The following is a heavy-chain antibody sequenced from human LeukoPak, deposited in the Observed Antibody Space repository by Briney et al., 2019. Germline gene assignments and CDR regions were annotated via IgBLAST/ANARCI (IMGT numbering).Heavy chain of an antibody. CDR2: ISWNSGSI. CDR3: AEDMRASSWYGMDV. J-gene: IGHJ6*02. V-gene: IGHV3-9*01. Sequence: GGSLRLSCAASGFTFDDYAMHWVRQAPGKGLEWVSGISWNSGSIGYADSVKGRFTISRDNAKNSLYLQMNSLRAEDTALYYCAEDMRASSWYGMDVWGQGTTVTVSS. D-gene: IGHD6-13*01. CDR1: GFTFDDYA.